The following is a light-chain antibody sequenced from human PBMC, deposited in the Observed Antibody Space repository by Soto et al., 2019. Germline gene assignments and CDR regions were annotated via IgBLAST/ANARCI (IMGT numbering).Light chain of an antibody. J-gene: IGLJ3*02. CDR2: RNN. V-gene: IGLV1-47*01. Sequence: QSVLTQPPSASGTPGQRVTISCSGSSSNIGSNYVYWYQQFPGTAPKLLIYRNNQRPSGVPDRFSGSKSGTSASLDISGLRSEDEADYYCATWGDSMSGVLFGGGTQLTVL. CDR1: SSNIGSNY. CDR3: ATWGDSMSGVL.